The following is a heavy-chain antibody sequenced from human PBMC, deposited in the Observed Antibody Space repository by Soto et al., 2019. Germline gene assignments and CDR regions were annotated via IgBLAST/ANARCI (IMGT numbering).Heavy chain of an antibody. D-gene: IGHD2-15*01. CDR1: GGSISSSSYY. CDR3: ARLVACRGGRRRFDP. J-gene: IGHJ5*02. CDR2: INYSGTT. V-gene: IGHV4-39*01. Sequence: QLQLQESGPGLVTPSETLSLTCTVSGGSISSSSYYWAWIRQPPGKGLEWIGSINYSGTTYYIATRNCRVALPMATCIDPFSLSRNSVTAADTAVCYGARLVACRGGRRRFDPWGQGTPVTVSS.